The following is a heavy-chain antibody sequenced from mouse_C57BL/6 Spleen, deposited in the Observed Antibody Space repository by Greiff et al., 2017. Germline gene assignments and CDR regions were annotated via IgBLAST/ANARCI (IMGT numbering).Heavy chain of an antibody. CDR1: GFTFSDYG. V-gene: IGHV5-17*01. D-gene: IGHD2-5*01. J-gene: IGHJ3*01. CDR3: ARSTMESNYGAY. Sequence: DVQLQESGGGLVKPGGSLKLSCAASGFTFSDYGMHWVRQAPEKGLEWVAYISSGSSTIYYADTVKGRFTISRDNAKNTLFLQMTSLRSEDTAMYYCARSTMESNYGAYWGQGTLVTVSA. CDR2: ISSGSSTI.